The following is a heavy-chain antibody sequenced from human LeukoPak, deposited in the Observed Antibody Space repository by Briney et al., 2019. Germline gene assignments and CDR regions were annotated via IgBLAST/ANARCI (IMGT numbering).Heavy chain of an antibody. CDR1: GGSISSGGYS. J-gene: IGHJ3*02. Sequence: SETLSLTCAVSGGSISSGGYSWSWIRQPPGKGLEWIGYNYHSGSTYYNPSLKSRVTISVDRSKNQFSLKLSSVTAADTAVYYCARDESALDAFDIWGQGTMVTVSS. CDR3: ARDESALDAFDI. CDR2: NYHSGST. V-gene: IGHV4-30-2*01.